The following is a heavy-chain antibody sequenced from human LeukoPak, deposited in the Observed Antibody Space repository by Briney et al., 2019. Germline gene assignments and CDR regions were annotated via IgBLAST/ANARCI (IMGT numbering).Heavy chain of an antibody. J-gene: IGHJ4*02. V-gene: IGHV5-51*01. CDR3: ARHPSYTSGGPLDS. D-gene: IGHD6-19*01. CDR1: GYTFTSYG. Sequence: ASVKVSCKASGYTFTSYGISWVRQLPGKGLEWMGIIYLGDSETRYGPSFQGQVTISADKSISTAYLQWSSLKASDTAMYYCARHPSYTSGGPLDSWGQGTLVTVSS. CDR2: IYLGDSET.